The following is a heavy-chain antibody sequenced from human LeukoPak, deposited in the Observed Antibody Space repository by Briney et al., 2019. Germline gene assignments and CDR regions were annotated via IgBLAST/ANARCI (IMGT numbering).Heavy chain of an antibody. J-gene: IGHJ6*03. CDR3: AKSNIAVAGTLLFGPIYYYYMDV. D-gene: IGHD6-19*01. Sequence: GGSLRLSCAASGFTFSSYWMHWVRQAPGKGMVWVSRINSDGSSTSYADSVKGRFTISRDNAKNTLYLQMNSLRAEDTAVYYCAKSNIAVAGTLLFGPIYYYYMDVWGKGTTVTVSS. CDR2: INSDGSST. V-gene: IGHV3-74*01. CDR1: GFTFSSYW.